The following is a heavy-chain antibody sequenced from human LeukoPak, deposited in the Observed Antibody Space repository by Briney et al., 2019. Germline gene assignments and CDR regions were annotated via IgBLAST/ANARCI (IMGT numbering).Heavy chain of an antibody. V-gene: IGHV3-21*01. CDR1: GFTFSSYS. J-gene: IGHJ4*02. CDR2: ISSSSSYV. Sequence: GGSLRLSCAASGFTFSSYSMNWVRQAPGKGLEWVSSISSSSSYVYYADSVKGRFTISRDNAKNSLYLQMNSLRAEDTAVYYCARVEDSSDYPLDYWGQGTLVTVSS. CDR3: ARVEDSSDYPLDY. D-gene: IGHD3-22*01.